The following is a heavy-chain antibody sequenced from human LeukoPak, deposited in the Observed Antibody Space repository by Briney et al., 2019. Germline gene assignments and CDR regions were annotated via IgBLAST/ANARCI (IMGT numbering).Heavy chain of an antibody. CDR1: GYTFTSYG. V-gene: IGHV1-18*01. CDR2: ISAYNGNT. J-gene: IGHJ6*03. D-gene: IGHD2-15*01. Sequence: GASVKVSCKASGYTFTSYGISWVRQAPGQGLEWMGWISAYNGNTNYAQKLQGRVTMTTDTSTSTAYMEPRSLRSDDTAVYYCARDPWVVVAATNYYYYYMDVWGKGTTVTVPS. CDR3: ARDPWVVVAATNYYYYYMDV.